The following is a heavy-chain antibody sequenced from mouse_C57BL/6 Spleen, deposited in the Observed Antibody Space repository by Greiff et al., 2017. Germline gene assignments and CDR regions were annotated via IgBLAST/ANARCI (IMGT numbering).Heavy chain of an antibody. CDR3: ATEDYYYGSDY. Sequence: LQESGPELVKPGASVKISCKASGYAFSSSWMNWVKQRPGKGLEWIGRIYPGDGDTNYNGKFKGKATLTADKSSSTAYMQLSSLTSEDSAVYFCATEDYYYGSDYWGQGTTLTVSS. CDR2: IYPGDGDT. CDR1: GYAFSSSW. V-gene: IGHV1-82*01. D-gene: IGHD1-1*01. J-gene: IGHJ2*01.